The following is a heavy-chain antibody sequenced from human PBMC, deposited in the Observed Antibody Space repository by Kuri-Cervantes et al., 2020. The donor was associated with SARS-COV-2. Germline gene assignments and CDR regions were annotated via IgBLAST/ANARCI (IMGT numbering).Heavy chain of an antibody. Sequence: GGSLRLSCAASGFTFSSYAMHWVRQAPGKGLEWVAVISYDGSNKYYADSVKGRFTISRDNSKNTLYLQMNSLRAEDTAVYYCARKGGVVPANYYYGMDVWGQGTTVTVSS. CDR3: ARKGGVVPANYYYGMDV. V-gene: IGHV3-30-3*01. J-gene: IGHJ6*02. CDR2: ISYDGSNK. D-gene: IGHD2-2*01. CDR1: GFTFSSYA.